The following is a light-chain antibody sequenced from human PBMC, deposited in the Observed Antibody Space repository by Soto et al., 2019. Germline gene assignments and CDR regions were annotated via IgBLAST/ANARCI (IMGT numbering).Light chain of an antibody. CDR3: SSYAGSNTDV. CDR2: EVS. CDR1: SSDVGGYNY. V-gene: IGLV2-8*01. J-gene: IGLJ1*01. Sequence: QSALTQPPSASGSPGQSVTISCTGTSSDVGGYNYVSWYQQHPGKAPKLMIYEVSKRPSWVPDRFSGSKSGNTASLTVSGLQAEDEADYYCSSYAGSNTDVFGTGTKVTVL.